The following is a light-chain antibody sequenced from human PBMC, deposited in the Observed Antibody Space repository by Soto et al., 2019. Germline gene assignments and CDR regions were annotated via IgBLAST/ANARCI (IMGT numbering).Light chain of an antibody. Sequence: DIQMTQSPSSRSASVGDRVTITCRASQTITTSLNWYQQQPGKAPNLLIYSASSLQSGLPSRFSGSGSATAFTLTIRSSQPKDSATYYCHKGYSTPYTFGQGTKLKIK. V-gene: IGKV1-39*01. J-gene: IGKJ2*01. CDR3: HKGYSTPYT. CDR2: SAS. CDR1: QTITTS.